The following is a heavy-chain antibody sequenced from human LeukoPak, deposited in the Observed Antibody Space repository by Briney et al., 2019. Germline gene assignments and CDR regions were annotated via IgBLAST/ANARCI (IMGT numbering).Heavy chain of an antibody. CDR3: ARGGYGHILNPYHFDY. CDR1: GGSISSYY. J-gene: IGHJ4*02. CDR2: IYYSGST. V-gene: IGHV4-59*01. Sequence: PSETLSLTCTVSGGSISSYYWSWIRQPPGKGLEWIGYIYYSGSTNYNPSLKSRVTISVDTSKNQFSLKLSSVTAADTAVYYCARGGYGHILNPYHFDYWGQGTLVTVSS. D-gene: IGHD5-12*01.